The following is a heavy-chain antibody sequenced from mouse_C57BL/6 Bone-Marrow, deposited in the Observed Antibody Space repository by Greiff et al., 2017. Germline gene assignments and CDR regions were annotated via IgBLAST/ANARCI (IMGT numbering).Heavy chain of an antibody. V-gene: IGHV5-6*02. CDR1: GFTFSSYG. J-gene: IGHJ3*01. CDR3: ARHHAGFAY. CDR2: ISSGGSYT. Sequence: VKLMESGGDLVKPGGSLKLSCAASGFTFSSYGMSWVRQTPDKRLEWVATISSGGSYTYYPDSVKGRFTISRDNAKNTLYLQMSSLKSEDTAMYYCARHHAGFAYWGQGTLVTVSA.